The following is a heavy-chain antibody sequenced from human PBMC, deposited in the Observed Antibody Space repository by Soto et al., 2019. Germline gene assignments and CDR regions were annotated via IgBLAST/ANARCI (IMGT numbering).Heavy chain of an antibody. CDR3: ARDLGQDDYDFSGLVTNWFDP. Sequence: SETLSLTCTVSGGSISSYYWTWIRQPPGKGLEWVGYVYYSGTTYYNPSLQSRVTISVDTSKNQFSLKLSSVTAADTAVYYCARDLGQDDYDFSGLVTNWFDPWAQGTLVTVSS. J-gene: IGHJ5*02. CDR1: GGSISSYY. CDR2: VYYSGTT. V-gene: IGHV4-59*01. D-gene: IGHD3-3*01.